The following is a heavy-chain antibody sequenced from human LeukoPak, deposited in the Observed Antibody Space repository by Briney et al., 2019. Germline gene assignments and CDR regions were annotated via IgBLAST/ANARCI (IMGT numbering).Heavy chain of an antibody. CDR1: GGSISSSSYY. CDR2: IYTSGSN. V-gene: IGHV4-61*02. D-gene: IGHD3-10*01. CDR3: AREGPTMVRGITNYYYMDV. J-gene: IGHJ6*03. Sequence: TLSLTCTVSGGSISSSSYYWSWMRQPPGKGREWIGRIYTSGSNNYNPSIKSRVTISVDTSKNQFSLKLSSVTAADTAVYYCAREGPTMVRGITNYYYMDVWGKGTTVTVSS.